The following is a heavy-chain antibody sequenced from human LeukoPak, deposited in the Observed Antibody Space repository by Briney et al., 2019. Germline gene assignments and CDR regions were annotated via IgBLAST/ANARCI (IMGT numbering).Heavy chain of an antibody. CDR2: ISGSGGST. CDR3: AKSRGGIVVVPAAQFDY. Sequence: PGGSLRLSCAASGFTFSSYAMSWVRQAPGKGLEWVSAISGSGGSTYYADSVKGRFTISRDNSKNTLYLQMNSLRAEDTAVYYCAKSRGGIVVVPAAQFDYWGQGTLVTVSS. D-gene: IGHD2-2*01. CDR1: GFTFSSYA. J-gene: IGHJ4*02. V-gene: IGHV3-23*01.